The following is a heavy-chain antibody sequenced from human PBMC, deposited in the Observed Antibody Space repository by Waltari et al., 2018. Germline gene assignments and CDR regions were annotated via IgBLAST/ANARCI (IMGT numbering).Heavy chain of an antibody. J-gene: IGHJ3*02. D-gene: IGHD3-22*01. CDR2: IYYSGST. Sequence: QVQLQESGPGLVKPSQTLSLTCTVSGGSISSGGYYWSWIRQPPGKGLEWIGYIYYSGSTYYNPCLKSRVTISVDTSKNQCSLKLGSVTAADTAVYYCARDRWYYDSSGYNDAFDIWGQGTMVTVSS. CDR3: ARDRWYYDSSGYNDAFDI. CDR1: GGSISSGGYY. V-gene: IGHV4-31*03.